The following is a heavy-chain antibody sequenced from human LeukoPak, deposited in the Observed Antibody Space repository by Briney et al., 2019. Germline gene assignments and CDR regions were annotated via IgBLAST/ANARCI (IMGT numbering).Heavy chain of an antibody. Sequence: GGSLRLSCAASGFTFSAFSMSWVRQAPGKGLEWVSAISGSGDSTYYGDSVKGRFTISRDNSKNTLYLQMNSLRAEDTAVYYCAKTRPLDSSSWSHGDYWGQGTLVTVSS. J-gene: IGHJ4*02. V-gene: IGHV3-23*01. CDR3: AKTRPLDSSSWSHGDY. CDR2: ISGSGDST. D-gene: IGHD6-13*01. CDR1: GFTFSAFS.